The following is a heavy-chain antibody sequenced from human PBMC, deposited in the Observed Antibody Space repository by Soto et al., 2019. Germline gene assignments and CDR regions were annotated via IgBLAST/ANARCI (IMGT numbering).Heavy chain of an antibody. CDR3: VMSYGKRGGWFDL. V-gene: IGHV1-69*01. CDR2: IIPIFGTA. Sequence: QVQLVQSGAEVKKPGSSVKVSCKASGGTFSSYAISWVRQAPGPGLEWMGGIIPIFGTANYAQKFQGRVTIAADESTSTGYMELSSLRFEDTAVYYCVMSYGKRGGWFDLWGQGTLVTVSS. J-gene: IGHJ5*02. D-gene: IGHD5-18*01. CDR1: GGTFSSYA.